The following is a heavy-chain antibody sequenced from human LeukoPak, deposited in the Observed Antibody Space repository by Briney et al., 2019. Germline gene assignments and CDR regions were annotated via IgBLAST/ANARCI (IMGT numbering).Heavy chain of an antibody. CDR2: INPNSGDT. Sequence: GASVKVSCKASGYTFTGYYMHWVRQAPGQGLEWMGWINPNSGDTNCAQNFQGRVSMTRDTSISTAYLDLSGLRSDDTALYYCASGLGWDSGTYLGAWGQGTLVTVSS. V-gene: IGHV1-2*02. CDR1: GYTFTGYY. J-gene: IGHJ5*02. CDR3: ASGLGWDSGTYLGA. D-gene: IGHD1-26*01.